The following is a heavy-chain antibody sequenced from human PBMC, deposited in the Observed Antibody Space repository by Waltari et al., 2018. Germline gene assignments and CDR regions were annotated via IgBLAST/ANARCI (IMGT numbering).Heavy chain of an antibody. J-gene: IGHJ4*02. Sequence: QLQLQESGPGLVKPSETLSLPCTVSGGSISSGSYYWAWIRQPPGRGLEWIGSISYSGNTYYKPSLKSRVTISADTSKNQFSLRLSSVTAADTSVYYCARQWAVEATDYWGQGTLVTVSS. CDR3: ARQWAVEATDY. CDR1: GGSISSGSYY. D-gene: IGHD2-15*01. V-gene: IGHV4-39*01. CDR2: ISYSGNT.